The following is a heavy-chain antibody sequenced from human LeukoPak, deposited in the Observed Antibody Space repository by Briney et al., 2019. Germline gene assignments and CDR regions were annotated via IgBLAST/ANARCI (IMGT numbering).Heavy chain of an antibody. CDR2: IYYSGST. CDR1: GDSISSSIYY. Sequence: SETLSLTCTVSGDSISSSIYYWGWIRQPPGKGLEWIGSIYYSGSTYYNPSLKSRVTISVDTSKNQFSLKLSSVTAADTAVYYCARPSGSYWRRGAFDIWGQGTMVTVSS. V-gene: IGHV4-39*07. J-gene: IGHJ3*02. D-gene: IGHD1-26*01. CDR3: ARPSGSYWRRGAFDI.